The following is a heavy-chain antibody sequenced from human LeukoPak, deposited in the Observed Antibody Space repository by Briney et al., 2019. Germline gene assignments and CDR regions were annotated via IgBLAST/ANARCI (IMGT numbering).Heavy chain of an antibody. Sequence: GGSLRLSCAASGFTFSSYAMHWVRQAPGKGLEWVALISYDGSYKVYADSVKGRFTISRDNSKNTLYLQMNSLRAEDTAVYYCARSWNYNTGYFQHWGQGTLVTVSS. D-gene: IGHD1-7*01. CDR1: GFTFSSYA. J-gene: IGHJ1*01. V-gene: IGHV3-30*01. CDR3: ARSWNYNTGYFQH. CDR2: ISYDGSYK.